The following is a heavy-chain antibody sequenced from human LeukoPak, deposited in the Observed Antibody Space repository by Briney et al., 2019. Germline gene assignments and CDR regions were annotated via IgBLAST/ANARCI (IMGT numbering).Heavy chain of an antibody. V-gene: IGHV1-8*03. CDR3: ARGWHGLGYYYYMDV. Sequence: SVKVSCKASGYIFTSYDINWVRQATGQGREWMGWMNPNSGNTGYAQKLQGRVAITRNTSISTAYMELSSLRSEDTAVYYCARGWHGLGYYYYMDVWGKGTTVTVSS. D-gene: IGHD5-24*01. J-gene: IGHJ6*03. CDR1: GYIFTSYD. CDR2: MNPNSGNT.